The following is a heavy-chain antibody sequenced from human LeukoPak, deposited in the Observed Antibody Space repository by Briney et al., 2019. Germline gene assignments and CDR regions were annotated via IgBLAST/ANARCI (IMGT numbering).Heavy chain of an antibody. D-gene: IGHD5-18*01. J-gene: IGHJ6*03. Sequence: PSETLSLTCTVSGDSITTYYWSWIRQPPGKGLEWIGYIFQSGTTKYNPSLKSRVTILSDVSKNQFSLNLTSVTAADTAVYYCARDRYSYGFYYYYMDVWGKGTTVTVSS. CDR3: ARDRYSYGFYYYYMDV. CDR1: GDSITTYY. V-gene: IGHV4-59*01. CDR2: IFQSGTT.